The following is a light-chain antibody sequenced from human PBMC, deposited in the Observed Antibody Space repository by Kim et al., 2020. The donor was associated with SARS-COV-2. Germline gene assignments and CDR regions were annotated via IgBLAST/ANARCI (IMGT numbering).Light chain of an antibody. V-gene: IGLV1-51*01. J-gene: IGLJ7*01. CDR1: NSNIGNNF. Sequence: PGQRVTLSCSGTNSNIGNNFVSWYQQVPGTAPKLLIYANEKRSSGIPDRFSGSKSGTSATLVITGLQTGDEAEYYCGTWDSSLTGVFGGGTQLTVL. CDR2: ANE. CDR3: GTWDSSLTGV.